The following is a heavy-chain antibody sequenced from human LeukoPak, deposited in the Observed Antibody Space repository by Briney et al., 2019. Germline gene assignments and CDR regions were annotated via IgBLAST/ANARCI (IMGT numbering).Heavy chain of an antibody. CDR1: GFTFSDYY. CDR3: AKSYDSSGYRTWVFFGAFDI. CDR2: ISSSGSTI. V-gene: IGHV3-11*01. J-gene: IGHJ3*02. Sequence: KPGGSLRLSCAASGFTFSDYYMSWIRQAPGKGLEWVSYISSSGSTIYYADSVKGRFTISRDNAKNSLYLQMNSLRAEDTAVYYRAKSYDSSGYRTWVFFGAFDIWGQGTMVTVSS. D-gene: IGHD3-22*01.